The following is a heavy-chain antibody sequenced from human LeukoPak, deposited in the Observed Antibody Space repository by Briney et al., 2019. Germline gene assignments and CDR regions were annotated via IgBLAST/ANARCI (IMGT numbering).Heavy chain of an antibody. CDR2: INPSGGST. V-gene: IGHV1-46*01. Sequence: WASVKVSCKASGYTFTSYYMHWVRQAPGQGLEWMGIINPSGGSTSYAQKFQGRVTMTRDTSTSTVYMELSSLRSENTAVYYCARAPSYCSGGSCYSNFDYWGQGTLVTVSS. CDR1: GYTFTSYY. J-gene: IGHJ4*02. D-gene: IGHD2-15*01. CDR3: ARAPSYCSGGSCYSNFDY.